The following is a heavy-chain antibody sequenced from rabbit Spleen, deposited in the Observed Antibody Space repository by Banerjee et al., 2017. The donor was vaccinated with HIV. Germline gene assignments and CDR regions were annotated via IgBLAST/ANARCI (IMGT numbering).Heavy chain of an antibody. CDR2: IYSGSGGDT. CDR3: ARDTGTSFSTYGMDL. Sequence: QSLEESGGDLVKPGASLTLTCTASGFSFSSRYYMCWVRQAPGKGLEWIACIYSGSGGDTYYASWAKGRFTISKTSSTTVTLQMTSLTVADTATYFCARDTGTSFSTYGMDLWGPGTLVPVS. CDR1: GFSFSSRYY. J-gene: IGHJ6*01. D-gene: IGHD8-1*01. V-gene: IGHV1S40*01.